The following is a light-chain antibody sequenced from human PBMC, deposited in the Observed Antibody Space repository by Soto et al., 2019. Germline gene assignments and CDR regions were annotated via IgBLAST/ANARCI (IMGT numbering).Light chain of an antibody. CDR3: QQYNSYGT. J-gene: IGKJ1*01. CDR2: KAA. Sequence: DIQMTQSPSTLSASVGDRVTITCRASQSISSWLAWYQQKPGKAPKLLIYKAASLERGVPTRVSGSGSGTEFPLTISSLQPDDFAYYYCQQYNSYGTFGQGTKVEIK. V-gene: IGKV1-5*03. CDR1: QSISSW.